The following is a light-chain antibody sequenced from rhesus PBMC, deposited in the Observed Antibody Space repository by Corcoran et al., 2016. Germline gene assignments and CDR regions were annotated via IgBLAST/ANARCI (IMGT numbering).Light chain of an antibody. CDR2: VAS. CDR3: YQHSSGFT. CDR1: QSVSSY. V-gene: IGKV3-10*01. J-gene: IGKJ3*01. Sequence: QVILTQSPATLSLSPGERATLSCRASQSVSSYLAWYQQKPGQAPRLLNYVASSRAKGIPDRFSGSGSGTDFTHTISSLEPEDVGVYHCYQHSSGFTFGPGTKLDIK.